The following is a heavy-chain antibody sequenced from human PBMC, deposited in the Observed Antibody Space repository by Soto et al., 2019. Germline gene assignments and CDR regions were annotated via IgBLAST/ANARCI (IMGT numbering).Heavy chain of an antibody. CDR3: AREGRGDYSYNYYGMDV. CDR2: INPNSGGT. CDR1: GYTFTGYY. J-gene: IGHJ6*02. Sequence: SVKFSCKASGYTFTGYYMHWVRPAPGQGLEWMGWINPNSGGTNYAQKFQGRVTMTRDTSISTAYMELSRLRSDDTAVYYCAREGRGDYSYNYYGMDVWGQGTTVTVSS. D-gene: IGHD4-17*01. V-gene: IGHV1-2*02.